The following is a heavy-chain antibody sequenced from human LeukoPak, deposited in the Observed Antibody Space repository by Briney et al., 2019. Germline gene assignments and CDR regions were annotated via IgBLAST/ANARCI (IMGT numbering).Heavy chain of an antibody. J-gene: IGHJ3*02. CDR3: ARGVDYYDSPDAFDI. CDR2: ISSSSSTI. D-gene: IGHD3-22*01. Sequence: GGSLRLSCAASGFTFSSYSMNWVRQAPGKGLEWVSYISSSSSTIYYADSVKGRFTISRDNSKNTLYLQMNSLRAEDTAVYYCARGVDYYDSPDAFDIWGQGTMVTVSS. V-gene: IGHV3-48*01. CDR1: GFTFSSYS.